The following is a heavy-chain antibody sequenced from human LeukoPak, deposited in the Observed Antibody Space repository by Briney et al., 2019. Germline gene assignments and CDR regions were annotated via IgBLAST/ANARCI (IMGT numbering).Heavy chain of an antibody. D-gene: IGHD6-6*01. Sequence: QPGGSLRLSCAASGFTFSSNAMTWVRQAPGKGLEWVSAVSGSGTNTYYADSVKGRFTNYRDNSRNTLYLQMNSLRAEDTAIYYCAKDVGSSIAARRAFDYWGQGTLVTVSS. CDR2: VSGSGTNT. CDR3: AKDVGSSIAARRAFDY. CDR1: GFTFSSNA. J-gene: IGHJ4*02. V-gene: IGHV3-23*01.